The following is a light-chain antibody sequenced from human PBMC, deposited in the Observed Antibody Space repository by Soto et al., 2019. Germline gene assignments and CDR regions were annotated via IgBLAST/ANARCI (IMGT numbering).Light chain of an antibody. V-gene: IGKV3-20*01. J-gene: IGKJ3*01. CDR2: GAS. CDR3: QQYGSSPT. CDR1: QSVSSNY. Sequence: EIVLTQSPGTLSLSPGEGATLSCRASQSVSSNYLAWYQQKPGQAPRLLIYGASSRATDIPDRFSGSGSGTDFTLTISRLEPEDFAVYYCQQYGSSPTFGPGTKVDIK.